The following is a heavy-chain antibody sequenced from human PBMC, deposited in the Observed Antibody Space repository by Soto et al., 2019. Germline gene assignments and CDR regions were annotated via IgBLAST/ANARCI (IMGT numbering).Heavy chain of an antibody. J-gene: IGHJ4*02. CDR2: ISYSGRT. Sequence: PSETLSLTCTVSGVSITSSSYYWVWIRQPPWKGLEWIGSISYSGRTYNNPSLQGRVTVSVDTSKNQFSLKLTSVTAADTGVYYCARRRASHYGDNHHPYYFDYWGQGSLVTVSS. V-gene: IGHV4-39*01. CDR3: ARRRASHYGDNHHPYYFDY. CDR1: GVSITSSSYY. D-gene: IGHD3-10*01.